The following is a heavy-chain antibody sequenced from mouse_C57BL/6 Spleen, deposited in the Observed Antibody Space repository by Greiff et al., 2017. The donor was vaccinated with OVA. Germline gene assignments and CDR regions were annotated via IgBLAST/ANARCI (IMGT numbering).Heavy chain of an antibody. J-gene: IGHJ3*01. CDR1: GFTFSSYA. CDR2: ISDGGSYT. Sequence: EVKLMESGGGLVKPGGSLKLSCAASGFTFSSYAMSWVRQTPEKRLEWVATISDGGSYTYYPDNVKGRFTISRDNAKNNLYLQMSHLKSEDTAMYYCARDGDSSGSWFAYWGQGTLVTVSA. V-gene: IGHV5-4*01. D-gene: IGHD3-2*02. CDR3: ARDGDSSGSWFAY.